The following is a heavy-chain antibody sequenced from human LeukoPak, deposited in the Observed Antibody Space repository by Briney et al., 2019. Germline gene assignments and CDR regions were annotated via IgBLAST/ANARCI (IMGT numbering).Heavy chain of an antibody. Sequence: GGTLRLSCAASGFTFSSYGMSWVRQAPGKGLERVSAISGSGGSTYYADSVKGRFTISRDNSKNTLYLQMNSLRAEDTAVYYCAKGSNYYDSSGYYYVLAFDIWGQGTMVTVSS. CDR2: ISGSGGST. J-gene: IGHJ3*02. D-gene: IGHD3-22*01. CDR1: GFTFSSYG. CDR3: AKGSNYYDSSGYYYVLAFDI. V-gene: IGHV3-23*01.